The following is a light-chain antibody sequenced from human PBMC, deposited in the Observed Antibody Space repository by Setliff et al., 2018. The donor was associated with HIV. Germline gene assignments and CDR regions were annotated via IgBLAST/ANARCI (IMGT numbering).Light chain of an antibody. CDR1: SNDVGGYNY. CDR3: SSFTTGATVM. V-gene: IGLV2-14*03. J-gene: IGLJ3*02. CDR2: DVS. Sequence: QSALTQPASVCGSPGQSITISCTGTSNDVGGYNYVSWYQQHPGTPPKLLIHDVSDRPSGVSNRFSGSKSGSTASLTISGLQAEDEADYYCSSFTTGATVMFGGGTKVTVL.